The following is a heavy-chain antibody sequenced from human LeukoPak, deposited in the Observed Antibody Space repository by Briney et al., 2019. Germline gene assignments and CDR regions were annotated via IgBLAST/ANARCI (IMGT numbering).Heavy chain of an antibody. D-gene: IGHD1-26*01. CDR2: IYYSWST. J-gene: IGHJ3*02. CDR3: ARTVGALYDAFNI. Sequence: PSGTLSLTLTVSVGSISTYYCSWIRQPPGKGLESIGHIYYSWSTNHNPSLKSRVTISVDTSKNQFSLKLSSVTAADTAVYYCARTVGALYDAFNIWGQGTMVTVSS. V-gene: IGHV4-59*08. CDR1: VGSISTYY.